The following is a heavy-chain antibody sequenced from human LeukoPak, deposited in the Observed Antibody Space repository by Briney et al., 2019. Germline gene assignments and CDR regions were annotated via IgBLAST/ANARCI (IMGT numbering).Heavy chain of an antibody. J-gene: IGHJ4*02. Sequence: SEALSLTCAVYGGSFRGYYWSWIRQPPGKGLEWIGEINHSGSTNYNPSLKSRVTISVDTSKNQFSLKLSSVTAADTAVYYCARGLRIQLWLSRSYYFDYWGQGTLVTVSS. CDR2: INHSGST. V-gene: IGHV4-34*01. D-gene: IGHD5-18*01. CDR3: ARGLRIQLWLSRSYYFDY. CDR1: GGSFRGYY.